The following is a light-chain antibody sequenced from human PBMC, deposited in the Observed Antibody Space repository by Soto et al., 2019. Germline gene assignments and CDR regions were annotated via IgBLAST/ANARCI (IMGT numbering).Light chain of an antibody. J-gene: IGKJ4*01. Sequence: EIVMTQPPATLSVSPLERATFSCSAIQSVSSNLAWYQQKPGQAPRLLIYGASTRATGIPARFSGSGSGTEFTLTISSLQSEDFAVYYCQQDNNWPRALTFGGGTKVDIK. CDR1: QSVSSN. V-gene: IGKV3-15*01. CDR2: GAS. CDR3: QQDNNWPRALT.